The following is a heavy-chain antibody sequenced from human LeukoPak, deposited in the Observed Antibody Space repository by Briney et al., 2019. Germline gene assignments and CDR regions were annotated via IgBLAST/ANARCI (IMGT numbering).Heavy chain of an antibody. V-gene: IGHV4-30-2*01. J-gene: IGHJ4*02. CDR3: ARGYCSSTSCYWGMFDY. CDR1: GGSISSGGYY. D-gene: IGHD2-2*01. CDR2: IYHSGST. Sequence: SQTLSLTCTVSGGSISSGGYYWSWIRQPPGKGLEWIGYIYHSGSTYYNPSLKSRVTISVDRSKNQFSLKLSSVTAADTAVYYCARGYCSSTSCYWGMFDYWGQGTLVTVSS.